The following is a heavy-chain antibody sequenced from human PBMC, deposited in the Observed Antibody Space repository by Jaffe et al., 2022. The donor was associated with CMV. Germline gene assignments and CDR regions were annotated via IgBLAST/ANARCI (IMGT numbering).Heavy chain of an antibody. CDR1: GFTFSHYD. J-gene: IGHJ4*02. CDR2: ISTTGAST. D-gene: IGHD4-17*01. CDR3: AKRGLGPYGDYPGDY. V-gene: IGHV3-23*01. Sequence: EVQLLESGGGLVQPGGSLRLSCAASGFTFSHYDMSWVRQAPGKGLDWVSGISTTGASTYYADSVKGRCTISRDNSKNTLFLQMNSLRAEDTAVYYCAKRGLGPYGDYPGDYWGQGTLVTVSS.